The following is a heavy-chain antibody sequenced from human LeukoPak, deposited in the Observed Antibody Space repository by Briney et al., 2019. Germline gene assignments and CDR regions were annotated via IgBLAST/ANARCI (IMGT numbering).Heavy chain of an antibody. CDR3: ARDVVPAAFFDY. D-gene: IGHD2-2*01. V-gene: IGHV4-4*02. Sequence: SGTLSLTCAVSGGSISRTNWWSWVRQLPGKGPEWIGEIYHSGSTNYNPSLKSRVTISVDKSKNQFSLKLSSVTAADTAVYYCARDVVPAAFFDYWGQGTLVTVSS. J-gene: IGHJ4*02. CDR2: IYHSGST. CDR1: GGSISRTNW.